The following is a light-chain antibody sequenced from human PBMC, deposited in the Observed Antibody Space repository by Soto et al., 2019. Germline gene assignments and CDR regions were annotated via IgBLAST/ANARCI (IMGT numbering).Light chain of an antibody. CDR3: QQYYDTPST. V-gene: IGKV4-1*01. J-gene: IGKJ1*01. Sequence: DIVMTQSPDSLAVSLGERATINCKSSQSVLYSSNNNNYIAWYQQKPGQPPKLLIYWASTRESGVPDRFSGSGSGTDFTLTISSLQAEDVAIYYCQQYYDTPSTFGQGTKVEIK. CDR1: QSVLYSSNNNNY. CDR2: WAS.